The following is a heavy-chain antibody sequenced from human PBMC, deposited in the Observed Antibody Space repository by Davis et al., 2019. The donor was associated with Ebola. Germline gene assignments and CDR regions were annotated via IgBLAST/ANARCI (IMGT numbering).Heavy chain of an antibody. V-gene: IGHV1-2*06. J-gene: IGHJ4*02. D-gene: IGHD6-13*01. CDR3: AALGYSSSWYPFDY. CDR1: GYTFTNYG. Sequence: ASVKVSCKASGYTFTNYGITWVRQAPGQGLEWMGRINPNSGGTNYAQKFQGRVTMTRDTSISTAYMELSRLRSDDTAVYYCAALGYSSSWYPFDYWGQGTLVTVSS. CDR2: INPNSGGT.